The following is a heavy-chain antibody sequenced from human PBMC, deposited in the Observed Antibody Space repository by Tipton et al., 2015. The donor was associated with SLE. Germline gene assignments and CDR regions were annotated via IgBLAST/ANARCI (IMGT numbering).Heavy chain of an antibody. CDR2: INHSGST. Sequence: TLSLTCAVYGGSFSGYYWSWIRQPPGKGLEWIGEINHSGSTNYNPSLKSRVTISVDTSKNQFSLKLSSVTAADTAVYYCASGDSSGYYFTGYYMDVWGKGTTVTVCS. V-gene: IGHV4-34*01. D-gene: IGHD3-22*01. CDR1: GGSFSGYY. J-gene: IGHJ6*03. CDR3: ASGDSSGYYFTGYYMDV.